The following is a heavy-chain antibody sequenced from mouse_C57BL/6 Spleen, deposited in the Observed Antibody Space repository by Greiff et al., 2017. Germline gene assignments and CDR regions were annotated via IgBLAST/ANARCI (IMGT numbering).Heavy chain of an antibody. CDR3: MSYYDYLPFAY. D-gene: IGHD2-4*01. CDR2: IDPETGGT. Sequence: QVQLKQSGAELVRPGASVTLSCKASGYTFTDYEMHWVKQTPVHGLEWIGAIDPETGGTAYNQKFKGKAILTADKSSSTAYMELRSLTSEDSAVYYCMSYYDYLPFAYWGQGTLVTVSA. V-gene: IGHV1-15*01. J-gene: IGHJ3*01. CDR1: GYTFTDYE.